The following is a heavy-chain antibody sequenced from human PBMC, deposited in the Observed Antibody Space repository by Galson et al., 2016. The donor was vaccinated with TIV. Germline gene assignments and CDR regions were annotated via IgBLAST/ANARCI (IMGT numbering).Heavy chain of an antibody. CDR3: ARASHIVVAIDSRGAFDI. Sequence: SVKVSCKASGGTSRSYAISWVRQAPGQGLEWMGGIIPIFNTAKYAQKFQGRVTVTTDESTSTAYMELSSLRVEDTAVYYCARASHIVVAIDSRGAFDIWGQGTVVTVPS. CDR1: GGTSRSYA. J-gene: IGHJ3*02. D-gene: IGHD2-21*01. CDR2: IIPIFNTA. V-gene: IGHV1-69*05.